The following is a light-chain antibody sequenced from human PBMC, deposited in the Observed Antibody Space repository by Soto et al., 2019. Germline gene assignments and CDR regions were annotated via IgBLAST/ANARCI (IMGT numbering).Light chain of an antibody. CDR2: RAS. CDR3: QHYHTYPWT. Sequence: RMTLSPATVSASLGDTVNITCRASQSISTWLACYQQKPWKAPKVIIYRASSVEIGVPSRFSGRGSGTDFTLTISSLQPVDFATYYCQHYHTYPWTFGKGTKVDIK. CDR1: QSISTW. V-gene: IGKV1-5*03. J-gene: IGKJ1*01.